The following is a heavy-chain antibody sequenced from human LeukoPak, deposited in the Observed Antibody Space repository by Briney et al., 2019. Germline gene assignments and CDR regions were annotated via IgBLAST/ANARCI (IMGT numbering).Heavy chain of an antibody. V-gene: IGHV3-7*01. CDR1: GFTFSSYW. CDR3: ARGWNTTPRSGFDI. J-gene: IGHJ3*02. D-gene: IGHD1/OR15-1a*01. CDR2: IRQDGGET. Sequence: GGSLRLSCAASGFTFSSYWMSWVRQAPGKGLEWVANIRQDGGETYYVDSVKGRFTISRDNVKNMLFLQMNSLGAEDTALYYCARGWNTTPRSGFDIWGLGTMVTVSS.